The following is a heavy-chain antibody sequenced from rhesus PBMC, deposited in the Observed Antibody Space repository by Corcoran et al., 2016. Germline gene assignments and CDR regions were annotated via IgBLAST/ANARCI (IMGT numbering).Heavy chain of an antibody. Sequence: QVQLQESGPGLVKPSETLSLTCAVSGGSVTSYYWSWIRQPPGLALEWDRRNYGNSGSTMMNPALTSRVTLSRDTSENQLSLKLTSVTAADTAVYDCAASTREHCTATTCYETFNYWGQGVLVTVSS. D-gene: IGHD2-2*01. V-gene: IGHV4-147*01. CDR3: AASTREHCTATTCYETFNY. CDR2: NYGNSGST. CDR1: GGSVTSYY. J-gene: IGHJ4*01.